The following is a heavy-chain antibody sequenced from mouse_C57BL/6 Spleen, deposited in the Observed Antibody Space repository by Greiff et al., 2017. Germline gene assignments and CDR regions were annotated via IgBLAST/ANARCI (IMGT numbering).Heavy chain of an antibody. CDR3: ARLDCYPYYFAY. D-gene: IGHD2-3*01. CDR2: IRSGGSYT. Sequence: EVKVVESGGDLVKPGGSLKLSCAASGFTFSSYGMSWVRQTPDKRLEWVATIRSGGSYTNYTDSVKGRFTISRDNAKNTQYLQMSSLKSEDTAMYYCARLDCYPYYFAYWGQGTTLTVSS. V-gene: IGHV5-6*01. J-gene: IGHJ2*01. CDR1: GFTFSSYG.